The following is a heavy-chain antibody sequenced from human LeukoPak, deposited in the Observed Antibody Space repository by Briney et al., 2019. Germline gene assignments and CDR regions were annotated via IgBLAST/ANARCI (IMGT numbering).Heavy chain of an antibody. D-gene: IGHD1-26*01. V-gene: IGHV4-30-2*01. CDR1: GGSISGSGYY. CDR3: ARGGVGPTTNWFDP. J-gene: IGHJ5*02. CDR2: IYHTGST. Sequence: PSQTLSLTCTVSGGSISGSGYYWSWIRQPPGKGLEWIGYIYHTGSTYYNPPLASRVTISVDRSKNQFSLRLTSVTAADTAVFYCARGGVGPTTNWFDPWGQGTLVTVSS.